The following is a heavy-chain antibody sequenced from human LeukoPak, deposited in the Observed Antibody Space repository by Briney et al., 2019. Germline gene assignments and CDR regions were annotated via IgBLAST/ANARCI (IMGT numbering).Heavy chain of an antibody. CDR3: ARSRRWLQLPGPRGGAFDI. D-gene: IGHD5-24*01. CDR1: GGSISSYY. CDR2: IYYSGST. V-gene: IGHV4-59*01. J-gene: IGHJ3*02. Sequence: SETLSLTCTVSGGSISSYYWSWIRQPPGKGLEWIGYIYYSGSTNYNPSLKSRVTISVDTSKNQFSLKLSSVTAADTAVYYCARSRRWLQLPGPRGGAFDIWGQGTMVTVSS.